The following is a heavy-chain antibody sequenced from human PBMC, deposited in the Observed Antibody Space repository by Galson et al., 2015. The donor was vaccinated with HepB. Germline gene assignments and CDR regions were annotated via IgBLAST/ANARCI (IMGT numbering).Heavy chain of an antibody. J-gene: IGHJ4*02. CDR2: IYYSGST. CDR1: GGSISSSSYY. Sequence: ETLSLTCTVSGGSISSSSYYWGWIRQPPGKGLEWIGSIYYSGSTYYNPSLKSRVTISVDTSKNQFSLKLSSVTAADTAVYYCASLPRGDYYDSSGRPSGYWGQGTLVTVS. D-gene: IGHD3-22*01. V-gene: IGHV4-39*01. CDR3: ASLPRGDYYDSSGRPSGY.